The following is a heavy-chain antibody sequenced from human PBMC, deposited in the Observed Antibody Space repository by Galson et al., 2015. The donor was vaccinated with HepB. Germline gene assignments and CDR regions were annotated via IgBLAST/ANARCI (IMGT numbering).Heavy chain of an antibody. J-gene: IGHJ3*02. CDR3: AKVFGPIAVAGIGAFDI. D-gene: IGHD6-19*01. CDR2: ISGSGGST. CDR1: GFTFSSYA. Sequence: SLRLSCAASGFTFSSYAMSWVRQAPGKGLEWVSAISGSGGSTYYADSVKGRFTISRDNSKNTLYLQMNSLRAEDTAVYYCAKVFGPIAVAGIGAFDIWGQGTMVTASS. V-gene: IGHV3-23*01.